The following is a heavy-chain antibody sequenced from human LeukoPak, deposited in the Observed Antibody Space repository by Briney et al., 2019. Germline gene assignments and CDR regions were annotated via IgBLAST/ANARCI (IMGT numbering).Heavy chain of an antibody. Sequence: ASVKVSCKASGYTFTGYYMHWVRQAPGQGLEWMGRINPNSGGTNYAQKFQGRVTMTRDTSISTAYMELSRLRSDDTAVYYCARELEQPWNWFDPWGQGTLVTVSS. V-gene: IGHV1-2*06. D-gene: IGHD6-13*01. CDR1: GYTFTGYY. CDR3: ARELEQPWNWFDP. J-gene: IGHJ5*02. CDR2: INPNSGGT.